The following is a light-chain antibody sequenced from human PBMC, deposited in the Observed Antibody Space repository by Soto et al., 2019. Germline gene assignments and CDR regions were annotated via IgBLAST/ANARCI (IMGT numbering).Light chain of an antibody. J-gene: IGKJ4*01. V-gene: IGKV3-20*01. Sequence: ETVLTQSPGTLSLSPGQRATLSCRASQSVSSSNLARYQQKPGQAPRLLIYGASSRATGIPDRFSGSGSGTDFTLTISGLEPEDFAVYFCQQYVGSGPVTFGGGTKVEVK. CDR1: QSVSSSN. CDR2: GAS. CDR3: QQYVGSGPVT.